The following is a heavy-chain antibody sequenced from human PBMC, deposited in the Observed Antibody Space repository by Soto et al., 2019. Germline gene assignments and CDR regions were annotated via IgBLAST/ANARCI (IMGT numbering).Heavy chain of an antibody. CDR3: ARGGSLNWHFER. D-gene: IGHD1-26*01. V-gene: IGHV3-74*01. CDR2: INSDGSST. Sequence: EVQLVESGGGLVQPGGSLRLSCAASGFTFSSYWMHWVRQAPGKGLVWVSRINSDGSSTSYADSVKGRFTISRDNAKNTLYLQMNSLRAEDTAVYYGARGGSLNWHFERWGRGTLVTLSS. J-gene: IGHJ2*01. CDR1: GFTFSSYW.